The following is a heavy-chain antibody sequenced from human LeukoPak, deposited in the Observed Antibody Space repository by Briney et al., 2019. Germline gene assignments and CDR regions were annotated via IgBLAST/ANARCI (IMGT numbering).Heavy chain of an antibody. CDR3: ARDPGRFARDY. J-gene: IGHJ4*02. V-gene: IGHV1-2*02. CDR1: GYTFTAYF. CDR2: INPDSGDT. Sequence: GASVKVSCKASGYTFTAYFIYWVRQARGQGLECMGWINPDSGDTNVAQNFQDRVTMTRDTSSITAYMEVNNLRSDDTAVYYCARDPGRFARDYWGQGTLVTVSS. D-gene: IGHD5-24*01.